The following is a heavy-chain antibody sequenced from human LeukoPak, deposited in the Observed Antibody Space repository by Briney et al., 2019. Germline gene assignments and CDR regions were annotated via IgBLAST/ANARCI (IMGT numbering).Heavy chain of an antibody. Sequence: PSQTLSLTCTVSGGSISSGSYYWSWIRQPAGKGLEWIGRIYTSGSTNYNPSLKSRVTISVDTSKNQFSLKLSSVTAADTAVYYCARAKMTTVTTGFDPRGQGTLVTVSS. V-gene: IGHV4-61*02. J-gene: IGHJ5*02. CDR1: GGSISSGSYY. CDR2: IYTSGST. D-gene: IGHD4-11*01. CDR3: ARAKMTTVTTGFDP.